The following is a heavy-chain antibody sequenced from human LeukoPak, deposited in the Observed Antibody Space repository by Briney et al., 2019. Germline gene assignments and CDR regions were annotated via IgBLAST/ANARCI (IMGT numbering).Heavy chain of an antibody. V-gene: IGHV4-59*01. J-gene: IGHJ5*02. CDR1: GGSLSLYY. D-gene: IGHD6-6*01. Sequence: SETLSLTCTVSGGSLSLYYWSWIRQPPGKGLEWIGYIYYSGSTNYNPSLKSRVTISVDTSKNQFSLKLSSVTAADTAVYYCARARSIAALRGWFDPWGQGTLVTVSS. CDR3: ARARSIAALRGWFDP. CDR2: IYYSGST.